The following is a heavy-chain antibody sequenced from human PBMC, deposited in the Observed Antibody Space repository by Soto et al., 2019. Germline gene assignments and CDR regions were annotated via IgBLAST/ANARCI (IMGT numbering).Heavy chain of an antibody. V-gene: IGHV3-30-3*01. D-gene: IGHD7-27*01. CDR2: ISYDGTNK. J-gene: IGHJ4*02. CDR1: GFSFSISP. Sequence: VGSLRLSCAASGFSFSISPMHWVRQAPGKGPEWVALISYDGTNKFYADSVKGRFTISGDNSKSTLYLQVDSLRPEDAAVYYCARDPKTSGGQHWAFNYFDSWGQGTLVTVSS. CDR3: ARDPKTSGGQHWAFNYFDS.